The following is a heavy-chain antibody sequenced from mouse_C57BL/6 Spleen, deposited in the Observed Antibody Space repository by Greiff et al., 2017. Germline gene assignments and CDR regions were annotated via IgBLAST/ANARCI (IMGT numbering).Heavy chain of an antibody. Sequence: VQLQQSGAELVKPGASVKLSCTASGFNFKDYYMHWVKQRTEQGLEWIGRIDPADGDTKYAPKFQGKATITADTSSNTAYLQLSSLTSEDTAVYYCAPYDWLAYWGQGTLVTVSA. J-gene: IGHJ3*01. CDR3: APYDWLAY. CDR2: IDPADGDT. D-gene: IGHD2-12*01. V-gene: IGHV14-2*01. CDR1: GFNFKDYY.